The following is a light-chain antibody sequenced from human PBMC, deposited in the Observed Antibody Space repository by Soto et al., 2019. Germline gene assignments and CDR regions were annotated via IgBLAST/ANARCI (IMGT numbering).Light chain of an antibody. V-gene: IGLV2-23*01. J-gene: IGLJ1*01. CDR2: EGN. Sequence: QSALTQPASVSGSPGQSITISCTGTSNDIGAYNLVSWYQQHPGKVPKLIIYEGNRRPSGVSGRFSGSKSGNTASLTISGLQAEDEADYYCCSFAGINTFYVFGTGTKVTVL. CDR3: CSFAGINTFYV. CDR1: SNDIGAYNL.